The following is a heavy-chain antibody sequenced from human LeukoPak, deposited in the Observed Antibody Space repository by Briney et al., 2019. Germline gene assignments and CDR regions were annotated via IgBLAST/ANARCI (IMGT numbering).Heavy chain of an antibody. CDR3: ATDLKYYDSGSL. V-gene: IGHV1-24*01. D-gene: IGHD3-10*01. CDR1: GYTLTELS. Sequence: ASVKVSCKVSGYTLTELSMHWVRQAPGKGLEWMGGFDPEDGETIYAQKFQGRVTMTEDTSTDTAYMELSSLRSEDTTVYYCATDLKYYDSGSLWGQGTLVTVSS. J-gene: IGHJ4*02. CDR2: FDPEDGET.